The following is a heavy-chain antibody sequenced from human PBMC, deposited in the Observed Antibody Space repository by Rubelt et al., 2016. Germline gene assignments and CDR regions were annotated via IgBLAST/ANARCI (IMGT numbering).Heavy chain of an antibody. Sequence: VESGGGLVKPGGSLRLSCAASGFSFSDFYMSWIRQAPEKGLEWVSYISGSGGTIYYADSVKGRFTISRDNAKHSLYLQMNSLRAEDTAVYYCARVRYTYDYAFDYWGQGTLVTVSS. V-gene: IGHV3-11*01. D-gene: IGHD5-18*01. J-gene: IGHJ4*02. CDR1: GFSFSDFY. CDR2: ISGSGGTI. CDR3: ARVRYTYDYAFDY.